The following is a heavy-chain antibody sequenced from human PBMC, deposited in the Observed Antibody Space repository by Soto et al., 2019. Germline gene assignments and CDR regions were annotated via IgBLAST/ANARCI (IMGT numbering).Heavy chain of an antibody. J-gene: IGHJ1*01. D-gene: IGHD2-15*01. CDR2: IYYSGST. Sequence: SETLSLTCTVSGGSSSSSSYYWGWIRQPPGKGLEWIGSIYYSGSTYYNPSLKSRVTISVDTSKNQFSLKLSSVTAADTAVYYCATGYCSGGSCYWVQHWGQGTLVTVSS. CDR1: GGSSSSSSYY. V-gene: IGHV4-39*07. CDR3: ATGYCSGGSCYWVQH.